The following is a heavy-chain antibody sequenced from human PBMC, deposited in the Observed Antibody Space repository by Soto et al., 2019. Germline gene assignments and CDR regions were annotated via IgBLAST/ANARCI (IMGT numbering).Heavy chain of an antibody. CDR1: GFSFSSYW. J-gene: IGHJ4*02. Sequence: EVQLVESGGGLVQPGGSLRLSCAASGFSFSSYWMSWVRQAPGQGLEWVANIKQDGSEKQYVDFVKERFTISRDNAKNSLYLQMNSLRDEDTAVYYCGRVRRSDPDDYWGQGTLVTVSS. CDR3: GRVRRSDPDDY. V-gene: IGHV3-7*01. D-gene: IGHD2-15*01. CDR2: IKQDGSEK.